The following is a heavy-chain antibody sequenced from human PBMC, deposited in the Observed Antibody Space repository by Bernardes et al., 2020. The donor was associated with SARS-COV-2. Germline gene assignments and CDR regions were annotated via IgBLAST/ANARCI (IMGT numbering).Heavy chain of an antibody. CDR2: INHSGST. CDR1: GCTFSGYY. CDR3: ARGTVLRYFNGLLWGYFDY. D-gene: IGHD3-9*01. V-gene: IGHV4-34*01. Sequence: SESLTLSCAVYGCTFSGYYLSWIRQPPGKGLEWIGEINHSGSTNNNPSPKSGVTISVVTSKNQFPLKLSPVTAADTDVYYCARGTVLRYFNGLLWGYFDYWGQGTLVTVSS. J-gene: IGHJ4*02.